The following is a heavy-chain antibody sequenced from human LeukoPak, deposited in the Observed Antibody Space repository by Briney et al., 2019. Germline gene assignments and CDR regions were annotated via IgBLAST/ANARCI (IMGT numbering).Heavy chain of an antibody. Sequence: PGGSLRLSCAASGFTLSDHSMDWVRQAPGKGLEWVGRTKNKVNSYTTEYAASVKGRFTISRDDLKSSLYLQMNSLKTEDTAVYYCTTDRGNYWGQGTLVTVSS. J-gene: IGHJ4*02. V-gene: IGHV3-72*01. CDR3: TTDRGNY. CDR2: TKNKVNSYTT. CDR1: GFTLSDHS. D-gene: IGHD3-10*01.